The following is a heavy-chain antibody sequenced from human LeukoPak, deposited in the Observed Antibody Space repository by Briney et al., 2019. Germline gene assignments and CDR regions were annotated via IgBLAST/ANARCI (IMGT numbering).Heavy chain of an antibody. CDR1: GFTFSSYA. Sequence: GGSLRLSCAASGFTFSSYAMSWVRQAPGEGLEWVSAISGSGGSTYYADSVKGRFTISRDNSKNTLYLQMNSLRAEDTAVYYCGVRLVRGYFDYWGQGTLVTVSS. CDR3: GVRLVRGYFDY. CDR2: ISGSGGST. V-gene: IGHV3-23*01. J-gene: IGHJ4*02. D-gene: IGHD2-8*02.